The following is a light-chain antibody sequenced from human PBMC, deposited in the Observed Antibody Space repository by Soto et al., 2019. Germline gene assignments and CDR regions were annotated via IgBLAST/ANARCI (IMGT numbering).Light chain of an antibody. CDR1: QSVSSY. V-gene: IGKV3-11*01. CDR3: QLYGASLVT. CDR2: DAS. J-gene: IGKJ2*01. Sequence: EIGLPQSTATLSLSPGERATLSCMASQSVSSYLAWYQQKPGQAPRLLIYDASNRATGIPARFSGSGSGTDFTLTISRLDPEDFAVYYCQLYGASLVTFGQGTKVDNK.